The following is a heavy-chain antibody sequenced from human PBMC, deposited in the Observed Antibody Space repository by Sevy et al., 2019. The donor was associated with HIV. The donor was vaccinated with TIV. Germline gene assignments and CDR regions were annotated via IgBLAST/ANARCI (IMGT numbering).Heavy chain of an antibody. CDR3: ARGGVNYYGSGSYYRDAFDT. Sequence: ASVKVSCKASGGTFSSYAISWVRQAPGQGLEWMGRIIPIFGTANYAQKFQGRVTITADESTSTAYMELSSLRSEDTAVYYCARGGVNYYGSGSYYRDAFDTWGQGTMVTVSS. D-gene: IGHD3-10*01. V-gene: IGHV1-69*13. CDR1: GGTFSSYA. J-gene: IGHJ3*02. CDR2: IIPIFGTA.